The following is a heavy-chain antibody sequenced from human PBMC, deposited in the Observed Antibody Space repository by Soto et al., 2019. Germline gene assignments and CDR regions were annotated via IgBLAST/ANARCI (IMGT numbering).Heavy chain of an antibody. J-gene: IGHJ3*02. CDR2: ISYDGSNK. CDR1: GFTFSSYG. D-gene: IGHD6-13*01. V-gene: IGHV3-30*18. Sequence: GGSLRLSCAASGFTFSSYGMHWVRQAPGKGLECVAVISYDGSNKYYADSVRGRFTISRDNSKNTLWLQMNTLRAEDTAVYYCAKLRSSSWTQYAFDIWGHGTMVTV. CDR3: AKLRSSSWTQYAFDI.